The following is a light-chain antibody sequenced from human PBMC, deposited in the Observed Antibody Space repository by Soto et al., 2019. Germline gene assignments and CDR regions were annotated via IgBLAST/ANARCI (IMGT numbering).Light chain of an antibody. J-gene: IGKJ1*01. V-gene: IGKV3-20*01. CDR3: QQYGGSPQT. CDR2: GTS. CDR1: QRIGSSF. Sequence: EIVLTQSPGTLSLSPGERASLSCRASQRIGSSFLAWYQQKPGQTPRLLIYGTSVRATGIPDRFSGSGSGTDFTLTISRLEPEDSAVYYCQQYGGSPQTFGQGTKVEIK.